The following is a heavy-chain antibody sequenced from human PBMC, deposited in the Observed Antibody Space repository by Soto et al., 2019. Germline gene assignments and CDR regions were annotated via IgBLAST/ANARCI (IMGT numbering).Heavy chain of an antibody. D-gene: IGHD6-19*01. Sequence: GGSLRLSCAASGFTFSSYAMHWVRQAPGKGLEWVAVISYDGSNKYYADSVKGRFTISRDNSKNTLDLQMNSLRAEDTAVYYCAREDFSVAGSYFDYWGQGT. CDR3: AREDFSVAGSYFDY. V-gene: IGHV3-30*04. CDR1: GFTFSSYA. J-gene: IGHJ4*02. CDR2: ISYDGSNK.